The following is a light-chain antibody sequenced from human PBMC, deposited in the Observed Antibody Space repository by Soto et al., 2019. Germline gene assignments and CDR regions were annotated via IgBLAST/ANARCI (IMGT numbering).Light chain of an antibody. J-gene: IGKJ2*01. CDR3: QQYDNLPYT. Sequence: DIPMTQSPSSLSASVGDRVTITCQASQDISNYLNWYQQKPGKAPKLLIYDASNVETGVPSRFSGSGSGTDFTFTISSLQPEDIATYYCQQYDNLPYTFGQGTKLEIK. CDR1: QDISNY. CDR2: DAS. V-gene: IGKV1-33*01.